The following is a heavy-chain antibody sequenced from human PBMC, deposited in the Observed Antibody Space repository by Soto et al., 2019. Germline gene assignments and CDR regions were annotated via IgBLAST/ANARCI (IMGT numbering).Heavy chain of an antibody. D-gene: IGHD2-15*01. CDR3: ARVRSGGSGYFDY. CDR1: GFTFSIYS. CDR2: TSDSSHYI. Sequence: VGSLRLSCAASGFTFSIYSMNWVRQAPGKGLEWVASTSDSSHYIYYADSVKGRFTVSRDNAKSSLYLQMDGLRAEDTAVYYCARVRSGGSGYFDYWGQGTLVTVSS. J-gene: IGHJ4*02. V-gene: IGHV3-21*01.